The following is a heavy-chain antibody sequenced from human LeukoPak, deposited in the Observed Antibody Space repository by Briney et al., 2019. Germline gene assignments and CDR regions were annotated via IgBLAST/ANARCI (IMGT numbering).Heavy chain of an antibody. J-gene: IGHJ4*02. D-gene: IGHD1-14*01. CDR3: ARGRVEPTGYFDY. Sequence: GGSLRLSCAASGFTFSSYAMHWVRQAPGKGLEWVAVISYDGSNKYYADSVKGRFTISRDNSKNTLYLQMNSLRAEDTAVYYCARGRVEPTGYFDYWGQGTLVTVSS. V-gene: IGHV3-30*04. CDR2: ISYDGSNK. CDR1: GFTFSSYA.